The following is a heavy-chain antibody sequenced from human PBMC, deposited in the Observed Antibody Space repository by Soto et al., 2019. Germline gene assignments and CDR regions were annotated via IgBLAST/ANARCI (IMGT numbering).Heavy chain of an antibody. CDR3: ARGSGWRVDP. CDR2: IYQSGTT. V-gene: IGHV4-4*02. J-gene: IGHJ5*02. CDR1: GGSVSGDDW. Sequence: QVQLQESGPGLVKPSETLSLTCAVSGGSVSGDDWWSWVRQPPEKGLEWIGEIYQSGTTNYNPSLNSRVTISRDKSKNQLSLQLTSLTAADTAVYYCARGSGWRVDPWGQGTLVTVSS. D-gene: IGHD2-15*01.